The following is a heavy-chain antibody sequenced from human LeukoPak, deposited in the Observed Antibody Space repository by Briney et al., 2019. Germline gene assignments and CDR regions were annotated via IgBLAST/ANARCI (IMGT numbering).Heavy chain of an antibody. V-gene: IGHV4-59*11. J-gene: IGHJ3*02. CDR3: ARVPYNWDAFDI. Sequence: PSETLSLTCTVSGGSISSQYWSWIRQPPGKGLEWIGYIYYSGSTNYNPSLQSGVTISVDTSKSQFSLKLSSVTAADTAVYYCARVPYNWDAFDIWGQGTMVTVSS. D-gene: IGHD1-1*01. CDR2: IYYSGST. CDR1: GGSISSQY.